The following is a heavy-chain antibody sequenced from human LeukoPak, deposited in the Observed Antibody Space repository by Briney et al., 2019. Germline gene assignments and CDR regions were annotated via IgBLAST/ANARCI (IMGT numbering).Heavy chain of an antibody. D-gene: IGHD5/OR15-5a*01. J-gene: IGHJ4*02. CDR3: ARHLAGDSLYRHFDY. CDR1: AITFSNSR. Sequence: GGSLRLSCTASAITFSNSRMSWVRQAPGKGLEWVANIKEDGSETNYVDSVKGRFTISRDNAKNSLFLQMNSLRGKDAAIYYCARHLAGDSLYRHFDYWGQGTLVTVSS. V-gene: IGHV3-7*04. CDR2: IKEDGSET.